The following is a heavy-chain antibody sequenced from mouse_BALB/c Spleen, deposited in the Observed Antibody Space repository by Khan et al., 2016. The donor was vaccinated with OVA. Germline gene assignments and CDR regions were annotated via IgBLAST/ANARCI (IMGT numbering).Heavy chain of an antibody. V-gene: IGHV14-1*02. Sequence: VQLQQSGAELVRPGALVKLSCKASGFNIKDYYIHWVKQRPEQGLEWIGWIDPEHGNTIYDPKFQGKANITADTSSNTAYLHFSSLTSEDTAVYDCARAGDSPWFAYWGQGTLGTVSA. D-gene: IGHD2-13*01. CDR2: IDPEHGNT. CDR1: GFNIKDYY. CDR3: ARAGDSPWFAY. J-gene: IGHJ3*01.